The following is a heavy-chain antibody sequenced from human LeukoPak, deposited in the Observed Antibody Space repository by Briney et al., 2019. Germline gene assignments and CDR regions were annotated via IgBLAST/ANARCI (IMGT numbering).Heavy chain of an antibody. CDR2: ISYDGSNK. CDR3: ARRAVTTRAVDY. V-gene: IGHV3-30-3*01. D-gene: IGHD4-17*01. CDR1: GFTFSSYA. Sequence: GSLRLSCAASGFTFSSYAMHWVRQAPGKGLEWVAVISYDGSNKYYADSVKGRFTISRDNSKNTLYLQMNSLRAEDTAVYYCARRAVTTRAVDYWGQGTLVTVSS. J-gene: IGHJ4*02.